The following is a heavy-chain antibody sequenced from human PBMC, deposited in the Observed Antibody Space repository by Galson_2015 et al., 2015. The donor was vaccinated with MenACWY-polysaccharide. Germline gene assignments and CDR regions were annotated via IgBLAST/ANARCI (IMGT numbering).Heavy chain of an antibody. Sequence: SLRLSCAASGLTFRSSGMHWVRQAPGKGLEWVALIQNVGSPKAYADSVKGRFTISRDNSKNTLYLEMNSLRAEDTAVYYCARESSRIVFHAFDIWGQGTTVTVSS. J-gene: IGHJ3*02. CDR1: GLTFRSSG. D-gene: IGHD6-19*01. V-gene: IGHV3-33*05. CDR2: IQNVGSPK. CDR3: ARESSRIVFHAFDI.